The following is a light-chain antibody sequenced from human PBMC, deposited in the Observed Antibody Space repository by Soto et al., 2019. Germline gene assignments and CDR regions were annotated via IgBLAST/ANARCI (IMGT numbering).Light chain of an antibody. CDR1: QSVGSN. CDR3: QQYGSLSWT. J-gene: IGKJ1*01. CDR2: GAS. V-gene: IGKV3-15*01. Sequence: EIVMTQSPATLSVSPGEGATLSCRASQSVGSNLAWFQQKPGQAPRLLMYGASTRATGIPARFSGSGSGTEFTLTISRLEPEDFAVYYCQQYGSLSWTFGQGTKVDNK.